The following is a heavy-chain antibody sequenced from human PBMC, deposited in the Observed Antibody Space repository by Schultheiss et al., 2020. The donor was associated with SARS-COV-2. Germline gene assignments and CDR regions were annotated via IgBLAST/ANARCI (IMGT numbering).Heavy chain of an antibody. CDR3: ARYRLGFDY. D-gene: IGHD3-10*01. Sequence: SETLSLTCTVSGGSISSYYWSWIRQPPGKGLEWIGYIYYSGSTNYNPPLKSRVTISVDTSKNQSSLKLSSVTAADTAVYYCARYRLGFDYWGQGTLVTVSS. J-gene: IGHJ4*02. V-gene: IGHV4-59*01. CDR2: IYYSGST. CDR1: GGSISSYY.